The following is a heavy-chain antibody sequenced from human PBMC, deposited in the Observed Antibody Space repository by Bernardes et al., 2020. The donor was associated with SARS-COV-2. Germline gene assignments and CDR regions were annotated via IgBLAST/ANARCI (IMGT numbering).Heavy chain of an antibody. D-gene: IGHD3-10*01. CDR2: ISHSGST. V-gene: IGHV4-59*01. J-gene: IGHJ3*02. CDR1: GDSINNYY. CDR3: ARGVSVSI. Sequence: WETLSLTCTVSGDSINNYYWSWIRQSPGKGLEWIGYISHSGSTTYNPSLKSRVTMSVDTSNNHFSLKLTSLTTADTAVYFCARGVSVSIWGQGTMVTVSS.